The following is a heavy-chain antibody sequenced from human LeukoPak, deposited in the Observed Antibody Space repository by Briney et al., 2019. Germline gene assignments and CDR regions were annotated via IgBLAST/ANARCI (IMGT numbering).Heavy chain of an antibody. CDR2: MSPNSGDT. Sequence: ASVKVSCKASGYTFTSYDFDWVRQATGQRPEWMGWMSPNSGDTGYAQKFQDRVTMTRNTSISTAYMELSSLRSDDTAVYYCARGPPNWGYDYWGPGTLVTVSS. CDR3: ARGPPNWGYDY. D-gene: IGHD7-27*01. CDR1: GYTFTSYD. V-gene: IGHV1-8*01. J-gene: IGHJ4*02.